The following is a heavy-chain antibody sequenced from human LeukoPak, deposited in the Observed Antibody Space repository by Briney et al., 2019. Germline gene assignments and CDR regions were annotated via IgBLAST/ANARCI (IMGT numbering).Heavy chain of an antibody. V-gene: IGHV3-7*01. Sequence: GGSLRLSCAASGFTFTTYWMSWVRQAPGKGLEWVANIKQDGNEKYYADSVKGRFTISRDNGKNSLDLQMNSLRADDTAFYYCARDTLGEGEDANYAVYYFDSWGQGTVVTVSS. CDR1: GFTFTTYW. CDR2: IKQDGNEK. D-gene: IGHD4/OR15-4a*01. CDR3: ARDTLGEGEDANYAVYYFDS. J-gene: IGHJ4*02.